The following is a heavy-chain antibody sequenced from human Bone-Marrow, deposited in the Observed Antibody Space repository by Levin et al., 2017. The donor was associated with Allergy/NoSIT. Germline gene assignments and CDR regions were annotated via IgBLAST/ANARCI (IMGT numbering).Heavy chain of an antibody. CDR3: ARATPTNTFDV. V-gene: IGHV4-30-4*01. CDR1: GGSISSRDYY. CDR2: IYYTGGT. J-gene: IGHJ3*01. Sequence: SQTLSLTCTVSGGSISSRDYYWSWIRQPPGKGLEWIGYIYYTGGTYYSPSLQSRLSISVDTSNNLFSLNVSSVTAADTAVYYCARATPTNTFDVWGQGTMVTVSS.